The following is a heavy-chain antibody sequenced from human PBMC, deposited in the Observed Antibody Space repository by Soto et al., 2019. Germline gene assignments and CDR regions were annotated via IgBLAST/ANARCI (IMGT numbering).Heavy chain of an antibody. D-gene: IGHD3-22*01. CDR2: IIPIFGTA. V-gene: IGHV1-69*01. Sequence: QVQLVQSGAEVKKPGSSVKVSCKASGDTFSSYAISWVRQAPGQGLEWMGGIIPIFGTANYAQKFQGRVMINADESTSTAYMELSSLRSEYTAVYYCARDGSGYRSRASPLDVWGKGTTVTVSS. CDR1: GDTFSSYA. CDR3: ARDGSGYRSRASPLDV. J-gene: IGHJ6*04.